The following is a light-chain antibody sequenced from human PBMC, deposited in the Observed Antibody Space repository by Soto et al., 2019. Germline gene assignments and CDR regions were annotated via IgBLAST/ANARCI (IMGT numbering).Light chain of an antibody. V-gene: IGKV1-39*01. CDR2: AAS. Sequence: DIQMTQSPSSLSASVGDRVTITCRASQSISSYLNWYQQKPGKAPKLLIYAASSLQSGVQSRFSGSGSWTDFTLTISSLQPEDFATYYCQQSYSTPVTFGQGTKVEIK. J-gene: IGKJ1*01. CDR1: QSISSY. CDR3: QQSYSTPVT.